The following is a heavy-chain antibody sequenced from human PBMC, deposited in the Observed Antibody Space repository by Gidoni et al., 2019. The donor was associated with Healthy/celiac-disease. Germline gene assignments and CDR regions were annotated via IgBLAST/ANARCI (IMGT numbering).Heavy chain of an antibody. J-gene: IGHJ5*02. CDR1: GFTFDDYA. D-gene: IGHD3-10*01. Sequence: EVQLVESGGGLVQPGRSLRLSCAASGFTFDDYAMHWVRQAPGKGLEWVSGISWNSGSIGYADSVKGRFTISRDNAKNSLYLQMNSLRAEDTALYYCAKDSYGSGAGRFDPWGQGTLVTVSS. V-gene: IGHV3-9*01. CDR2: ISWNSGSI. CDR3: AKDSYGSGAGRFDP.